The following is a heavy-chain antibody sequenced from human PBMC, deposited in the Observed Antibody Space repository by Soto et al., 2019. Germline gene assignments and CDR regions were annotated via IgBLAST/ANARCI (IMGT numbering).Heavy chain of an antibody. D-gene: IGHD3-22*01. Sequence: EVQLVESGGGLVQPGGSLRLSCSASGFTFSSYAMHWVRQAPGKGLEYVSAISSNGGSTYYADSVKGRFTISRDNSKNTLYLQMSSLRAEDTAVYYCVKGGVTTMIVVVNGFDYWGQGTLVTVSS. J-gene: IGHJ4*02. CDR3: VKGGVTTMIVVVNGFDY. CDR2: ISSNGGST. V-gene: IGHV3-64D*06. CDR1: GFTFSSYA.